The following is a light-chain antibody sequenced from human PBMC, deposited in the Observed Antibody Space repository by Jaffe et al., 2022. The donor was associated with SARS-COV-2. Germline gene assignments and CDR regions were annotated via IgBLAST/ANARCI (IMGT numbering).Light chain of an antibody. CDR1: GSDVGGYNY. Sequence: QSALTQPRSVSGSPGQSVTISCTGTGSDVGGYNYVSWYQHHPGKAPNLVIYDVNKRASGVPDRFSGSKSGNTASLTISGLQAEDEADYYCCSFAASYTYVFGTGTKVTVL. CDR3: CSFAASYTYV. CDR2: DVN. V-gene: IGLV2-11*01. J-gene: IGLJ1*01.